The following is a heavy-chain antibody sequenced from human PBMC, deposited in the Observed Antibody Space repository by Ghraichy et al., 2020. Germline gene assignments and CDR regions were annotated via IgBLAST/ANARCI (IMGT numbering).Heavy chain of an antibody. CDR2: IRSKANSYAT. CDR3: TGQLRAWGDY. Sequence: GGSLRLSCAASGFTFSGSAMHWVCQASGKGLEWVGRIRSKANSYATAYAASVKGRFTISRDDSKNTAYLQMNSLKTEDTAVYYCTGQLRAWGDYWGQGTLVTVSS. D-gene: IGHD3-16*01. V-gene: IGHV3-73*01. CDR1: GFTFSGSA. J-gene: IGHJ4*02.